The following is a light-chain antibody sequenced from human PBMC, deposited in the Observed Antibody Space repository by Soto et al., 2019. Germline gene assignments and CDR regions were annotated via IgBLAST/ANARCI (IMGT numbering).Light chain of an antibody. J-gene: IGKJ1*01. V-gene: IGKV3-20*01. CDR3: QQYDSSPRT. CDR2: GAS. Sequence: EIVLTQSPGTLSLSPGERATLSCRASQSLSSSYLAWYQQKPGQAPRLLIYGASSKATGIPDRFSCSGSGTDFTLTISRLEPEDFAVYYCQQYDSSPRTFGQGTKVEIK. CDR1: QSLSSSY.